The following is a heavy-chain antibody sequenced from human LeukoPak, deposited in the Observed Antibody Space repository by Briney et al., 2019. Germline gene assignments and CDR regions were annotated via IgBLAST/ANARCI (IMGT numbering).Heavy chain of an antibody. J-gene: IGHJ4*02. CDR1: GFTFSDYY. Sequence: GGSLRLSCAASGFTFSDYYMSWIRQAPGKGLEWVSYISGSGSLTNYADSVKGRFTISRDNAKNSLYLQMNSLRAEDTAVYYCAKVRRGFCSGGSCLTAFDFWGQGTLVTVSS. CDR3: AKVRRGFCSGGSCLTAFDF. V-gene: IGHV3-11*01. D-gene: IGHD2-15*01. CDR2: ISGSGSLT.